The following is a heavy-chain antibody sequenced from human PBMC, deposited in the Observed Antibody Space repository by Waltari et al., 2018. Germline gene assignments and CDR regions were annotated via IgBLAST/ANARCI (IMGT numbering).Heavy chain of an antibody. J-gene: IGHJ4*02. V-gene: IGHV4-61*09. CDR3: ARSGKGASDY. CDR2: IYTSGST. CDR1: GGSISSGSSY. Sequence: QVQLQESGPGLVKPSQTLSLTCTVSGGSISSGSSYWSWIRQPAGKGLEWIGYIYTSGSTNYNPSLKSRVTISVDTSKNQCSLKLSSVTAADTAVYYCARSGKGASDYWGQGTLVTVSS. D-gene: IGHD1-26*01.